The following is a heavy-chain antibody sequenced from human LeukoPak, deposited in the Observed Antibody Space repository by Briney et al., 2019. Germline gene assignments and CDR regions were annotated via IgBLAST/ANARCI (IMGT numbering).Heavy chain of an antibody. D-gene: IGHD3-3*01. V-gene: IGHV3-7*01. J-gene: IGHJ3*01. CDR1: GFTFSSYW. Sequence: GGSLRLSCAASGFTFSSYWMSWVRQAPGKGLEWVANIKQDGSEKYYVDSVKGRFTISRDNAKNSLFLQMNSLRAEDTALYYCARDWTWSGHDAFDLWGQGTKVTVSS. CDR2: IKQDGSEK. CDR3: ARDWTWSGHDAFDL.